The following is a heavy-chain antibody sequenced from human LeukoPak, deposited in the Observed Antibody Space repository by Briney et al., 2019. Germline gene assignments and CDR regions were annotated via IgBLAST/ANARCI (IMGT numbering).Heavy chain of an antibody. V-gene: IGHV3-23*01. CDR3: AKGGGSDFDY. D-gene: IGHD3-10*01. J-gene: IGHJ4*02. Sequence: GGSLRLSCAASGSTFSSNAMSWVRQAPGKGLEWVSSISDSGGRTYYADSVKGRFTISRDNSKNTLYLQMNSLRADDTAVYYCAKGGGSDFDYWGQGTLVTVSS. CDR1: GSTFSSNA. CDR2: ISDSGGRT.